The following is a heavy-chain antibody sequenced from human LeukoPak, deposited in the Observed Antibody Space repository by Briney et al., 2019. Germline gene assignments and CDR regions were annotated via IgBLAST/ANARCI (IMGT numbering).Heavy chain of an antibody. CDR1: GFTVSSNY. Sequence: PGGSLRLSCAASGFTVSSNYMSWVRQAPGKGLEWVAVISYDGSNKYYADSVKGRFTISRDNSKNTLYLQMNSLRAEDTAVYYCAKDYGSSGYYYEGEYYFDYWGQGTLVTVSS. CDR3: AKDYGSSGYYYEGEYYFDY. CDR2: ISYDGSNK. D-gene: IGHD3-22*01. V-gene: IGHV3-30*18. J-gene: IGHJ4*02.